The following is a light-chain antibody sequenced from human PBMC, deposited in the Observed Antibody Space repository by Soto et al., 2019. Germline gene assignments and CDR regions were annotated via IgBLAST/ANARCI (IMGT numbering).Light chain of an antibody. Sequence: ENVLTQSPGTLSLSPGERATLSCRASQSVSSNYLAWYQQKPGQAPRLLVYGASSRATGIPDRFSGVGSGTDFTLTISRLEPEDFAVYYCQQYGSSRWTFGQGTKVDIK. CDR1: QSVSSNY. CDR3: QQYGSSRWT. V-gene: IGKV3-20*01. CDR2: GAS. J-gene: IGKJ1*01.